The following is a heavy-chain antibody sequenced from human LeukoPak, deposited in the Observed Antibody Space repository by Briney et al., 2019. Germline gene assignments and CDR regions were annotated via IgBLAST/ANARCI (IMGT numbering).Heavy chain of an antibody. Sequence: SETLSLTCAVYGGSFSGYYWSWIRQPPGKGLEWIGEINHSGSTNYNPSLKSRVSISVDTSKKQFSLKLSSVTAADTAVYYCVTYYFDSSGPKKNYWGQGTLVTVSS. D-gene: IGHD3-22*01. V-gene: IGHV4-34*01. CDR2: INHSGST. J-gene: IGHJ4*02. CDR1: GGSFSGYY. CDR3: VTYYFDSSGPKKNY.